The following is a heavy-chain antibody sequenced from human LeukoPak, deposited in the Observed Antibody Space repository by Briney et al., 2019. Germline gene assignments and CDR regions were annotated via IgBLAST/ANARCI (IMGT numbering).Heavy chain of an antibody. CDR1: GFTVSSNY. V-gene: IGHV3-53*01. J-gene: IGHJ3*02. D-gene: IGHD2-21*02. Sequence: GGSLRLSCAASGFTVSSNYMSWVRQAPGKGLEWVSVIYSGGSTYYADSVKGRFTISRDNSKNTLYLQMNSLRAEDTAVYYCAREGTYCGGDCYSWAFDIWGQGTMVTVSS. CDR3: AREGTYCGGDCYSWAFDI. CDR2: IYSGGST.